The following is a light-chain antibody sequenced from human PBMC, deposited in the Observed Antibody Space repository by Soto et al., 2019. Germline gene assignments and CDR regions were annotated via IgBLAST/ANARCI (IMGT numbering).Light chain of an antibody. CDR3: QSYDSSLSVYVV. Sequence: QSVLTQPPSVSGAPGQRVTISCTGSSSNIGAGYDVQWYQQPPGSAPKLLIFGNSNRPSGVPDRFSGSKSGTSASLAITGLQAEDEADYYCQSYDSSLSVYVVFVGGTKLTVL. CDR2: GNS. CDR1: SSNIGAGYD. V-gene: IGLV1-40*01. J-gene: IGLJ2*01.